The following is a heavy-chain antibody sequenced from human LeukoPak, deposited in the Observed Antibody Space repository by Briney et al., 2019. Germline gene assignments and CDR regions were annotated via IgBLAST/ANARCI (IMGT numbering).Heavy chain of an antibody. Sequence: GGSLRLSCAASGFTFSSYAMSWVRQAPGKGLEWVSAISNSGGSTYHADSVRGRFTISRDNSKNTLYLQMNSLRAEDTAVYYCAKAIDYGDYGPLDYWGQGTLVTVSS. D-gene: IGHD4-17*01. CDR1: GFTFSSYA. CDR3: AKAIDYGDYGPLDY. CDR2: ISNSGGST. V-gene: IGHV3-23*01. J-gene: IGHJ4*02.